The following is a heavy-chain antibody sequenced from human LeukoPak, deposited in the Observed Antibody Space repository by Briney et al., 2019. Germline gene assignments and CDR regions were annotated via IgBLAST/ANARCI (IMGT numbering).Heavy chain of an antibody. CDR1: GGTLSSYA. CDR3: ARATVTTDGIDY. D-gene: IGHD4-11*01. V-gene: IGHV1-69*04. J-gene: IGHJ4*02. CDR2: IIPILGIA. Sequence: SVKVSCKASGGTLSSYAISWVRQAPGQGLEWMGRIIPILGIANYAQKFQGRVTITADKSTSTAYMELSSLRSEDTAAYYCARATVTTDGIDYWGQGTLVTVSS.